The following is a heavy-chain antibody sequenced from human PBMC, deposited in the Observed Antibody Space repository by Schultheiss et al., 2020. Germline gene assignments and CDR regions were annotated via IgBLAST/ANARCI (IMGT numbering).Heavy chain of an antibody. CDR2: VSWNGSRT. Sequence: GGSLRLSCAASGFTFRNSDMNWVRQAPGKGLEWVSGVSWNGSRTHYADSVKGRFIISRDNSRNFLYLQMNSLRAEDTALYYCAKVVQVWFDPWGQGTLVTVSS. CDR1: GFTFRNSD. V-gene: IGHV3-19*01. CDR3: AKVVQVWFDP. J-gene: IGHJ5*02. D-gene: IGHD6-6*01.